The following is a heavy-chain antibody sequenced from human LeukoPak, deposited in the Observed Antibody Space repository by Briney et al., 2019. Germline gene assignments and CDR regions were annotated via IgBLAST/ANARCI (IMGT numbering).Heavy chain of an antibody. D-gene: IGHD6-13*01. V-gene: IGHV3-30*19. J-gene: IGHJ4*02. CDR2: ISYDGGKT. Sequence: GGSLRLSCAASGFTFSSFGMHWVSQAPGKGLEWVAVISYDGGKTYYADSVKGRFTISRDNSRNTLYLQMNSLRAEDTAVYYCARDPNSSPGIAAAGTLTYWGQGTLVTVSS. CDR1: GFTFSSFG. CDR3: ARDPNSSPGIAAAGTLTY.